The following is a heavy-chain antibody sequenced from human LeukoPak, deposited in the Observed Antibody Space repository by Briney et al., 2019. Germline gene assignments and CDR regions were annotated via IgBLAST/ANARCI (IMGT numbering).Heavy chain of an antibody. J-gene: IGHJ4*02. CDR3: AEATYYYGSGSYYNLDY. D-gene: IGHD3-10*01. V-gene: IGHV3-30*18. CDR1: GFTFSSYG. Sequence: GGSLRLSCAASGFTFSSYGMHWVRQAPGKGLEWVAVISYDGSNKYYADSVKGRFTISRDNSKNTLYLQMNSLRAEDTAVYYCAEATYYYGSGSYYNLDYWGQGTLVTVSS. CDR2: ISYDGSNK.